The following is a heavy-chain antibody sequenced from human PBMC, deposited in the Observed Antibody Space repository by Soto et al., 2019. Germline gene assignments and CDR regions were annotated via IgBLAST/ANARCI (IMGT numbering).Heavy chain of an antibody. V-gene: IGHV2-5*02. Sequence: QITLKESGPTLVKPTQTLTLTCTFSGFSLSTSGVGVGWIRQPPGKALEWLALIYWDDDKRYSPSLKSRLTITKDTSKNHVVLTMTNMDPVDTATYYCAHSTTYYYDSSGYHEAFDIWGQGTMVTVSS. J-gene: IGHJ3*02. CDR2: IYWDDDK. CDR1: GFSLSTSGVG. CDR3: AHSTTYYYDSSGYHEAFDI. D-gene: IGHD3-22*01.